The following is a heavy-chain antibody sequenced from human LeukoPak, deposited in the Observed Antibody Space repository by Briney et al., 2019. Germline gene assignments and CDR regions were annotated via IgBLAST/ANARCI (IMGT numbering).Heavy chain of an antibody. CDR1: GYSFTSYW. CDR2: IYPGDPDT. J-gene: IGHJ6*03. Sequence: GESLKISCKGSGYSFTSYWIGWVRQMPGKGLEWMGIIYPGDPDTRYSPSFQGQVTISADKSISTAYLQWSSLKASDTAMYYCARHSNYYGSGSYYNVGTYYYYMDVWGKGTTVTISS. D-gene: IGHD3-10*01. CDR3: ARHSNYYGSGSYYNVGTYYYYMDV. V-gene: IGHV5-51*01.